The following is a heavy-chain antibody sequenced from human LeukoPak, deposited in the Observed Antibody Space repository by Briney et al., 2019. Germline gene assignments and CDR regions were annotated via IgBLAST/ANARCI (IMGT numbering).Heavy chain of an antibody. CDR2: ISSSSSYI. Sequence: GGSLRLSCAASGFTFSSYSMNWVRQAPGKGLEWVSSISSSSSYIYYADSVKGRFTISRDNAKNSPYLQMNSLRAEDTAVYYCARVELAQSPFDSWGQGTLVTVSS. CDR1: GFTFSSYS. CDR3: ARVELAQSPFDS. V-gene: IGHV3-21*01. J-gene: IGHJ4*02. D-gene: IGHD6-6*01.